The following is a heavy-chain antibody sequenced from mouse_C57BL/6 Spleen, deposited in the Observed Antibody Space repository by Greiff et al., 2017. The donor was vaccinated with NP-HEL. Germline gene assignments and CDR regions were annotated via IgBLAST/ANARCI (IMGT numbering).Heavy chain of an antibody. CDR1: GFTFSSYA. D-gene: IGHD2-9*01. J-gene: IGHJ3*01. CDR3: ARPTMVTTTGFAY. CDR2: ISDGGSYT. V-gene: IGHV5-4*01. Sequence: EVQLVESGGGLVKPGGSLKLSCAASGFTFSSYAMSWVRQTPEKRLEWVATISDGGSYTYYPDNVKGRFTISRDNAKNNLYLQMSHLKSEDTAMYYCARPTMVTTTGFAYWGQGTLVTVSA.